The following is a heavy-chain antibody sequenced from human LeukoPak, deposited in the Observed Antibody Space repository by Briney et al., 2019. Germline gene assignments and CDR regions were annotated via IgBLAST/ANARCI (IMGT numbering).Heavy chain of an antibody. V-gene: IGHV5-51*01. CDR3: ERHGVQYEYLDV. CDR2: FYLIVSDT. CDR1: GYSFTSYW. Sequence: GESLKISCKGAGYSFTSYWIGWVRQLRGKGLGWMGIFYLIVSDTRYRPSFQGQVTISANKSLSNASLQWGSLNASHTAIYYCERHGVQYEYLDVWGKGTTVTVSS. J-gene: IGHJ6*03. D-gene: IGHD4-11*01.